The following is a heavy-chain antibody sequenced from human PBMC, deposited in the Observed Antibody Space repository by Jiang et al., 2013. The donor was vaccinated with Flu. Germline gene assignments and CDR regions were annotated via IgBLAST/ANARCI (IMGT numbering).Heavy chain of an antibody. J-gene: IGHJ3*02. CDR1: GYSFTSYW. V-gene: IGHV5-51*01. Sequence: GAEVKKPGESLKISCKGSGYSFTSYWIGWVRQMPGKGLEWMGIIYPGDSDTRYSPSFQGQVTISADKSISTAYLQWSSLKASDTAMYYCARRKDGYNKPDAFDIWGQGTMVTVSS. CDR2: IYPGDSDT. D-gene: IGHD5-24*01. CDR3: ARRKDGYNKPDAFDI.